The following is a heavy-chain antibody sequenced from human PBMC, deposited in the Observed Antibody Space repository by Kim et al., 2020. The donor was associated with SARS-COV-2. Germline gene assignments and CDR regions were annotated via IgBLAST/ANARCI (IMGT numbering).Heavy chain of an antibody. Sequence: TPSPKSRLTISIDTSKNQFSLKLTSVTAADTAVYYCARAGKMGAAITFDFWGQGKLVTVSA. V-gene: IGHV4-59*01. J-gene: IGHJ4*02. D-gene: IGHD1-26*01. CDR3: ARAGKMGAAITFDF.